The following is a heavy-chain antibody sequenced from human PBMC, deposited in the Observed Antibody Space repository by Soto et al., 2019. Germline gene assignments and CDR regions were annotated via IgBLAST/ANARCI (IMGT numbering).Heavy chain of an antibody. Sequence: GGSLRLSCAASGFTFSTYWMHWIRQVPGKGLEWVSRINSDASHTYYADSVKGRFTISRDDAKNSLYLQMNSLRDVDTAVYYCARTGANVGLDVWGQGTTVTVSS. J-gene: IGHJ6*02. CDR1: GFTFSTYW. CDR2: INSDASHT. CDR3: ARTGANVGLDV. V-gene: IGHV3-74*01. D-gene: IGHD1-7*01.